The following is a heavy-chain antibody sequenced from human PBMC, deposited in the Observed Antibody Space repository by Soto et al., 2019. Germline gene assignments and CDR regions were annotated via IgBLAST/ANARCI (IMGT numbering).Heavy chain of an antibody. CDR3: EEVSNNGGVLIRYFDL. V-gene: IGHV3-23*01. CDR1: GFTFSSSA. Sequence: EVQLLESGGGLVQPGGSLRLSCAASGFTFSSSAMSWVRQAPGKGLEWASGITGNGGNTYYADSVKGRFTISRDNSKDTLAMLMNSLTVDDTAAYYCEEVSNNGGVLIRYFDLWGRGTLVTVS. D-gene: IGHD2-8*01. J-gene: IGHJ2*01. CDR2: ITGNGGNT.